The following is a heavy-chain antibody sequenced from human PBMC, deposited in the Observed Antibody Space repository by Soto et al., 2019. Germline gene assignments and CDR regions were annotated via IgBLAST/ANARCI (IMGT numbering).Heavy chain of an antibody. CDR2: ISAYNGNT. Sequence: ASVKVSCKASGYTFTSYGISWVRQAPGQGLEWMGWISAYNGNTNYAQKLQVRVTMTTDTSTSTAYMELRSLISDDTAVYYCGRVDSYPYYDFWSGYYTRHNWFDPWGKGTTVTVSS. CDR3: GRVDSYPYYDFWSGYYTRHNWFDP. V-gene: IGHV1-18*01. CDR1: GYTFTSYG. D-gene: IGHD3-3*01. J-gene: IGHJ5*01.